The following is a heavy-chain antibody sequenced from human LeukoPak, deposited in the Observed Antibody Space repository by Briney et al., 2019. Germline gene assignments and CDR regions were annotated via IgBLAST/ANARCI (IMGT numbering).Heavy chain of an antibody. CDR2: INPSGGST. V-gene: IGHV1-46*01. J-gene: IGHJ6*03. CDR1: GYTLTSYY. CDR3: ARGSGSGSHLQYYYYMDV. D-gene: IGHD3-10*01. Sequence: ASVKVSCKASGYTLTSYYTHWVRQAPGQGLEWMGIINPSGGSTTYAQKFQGRVTMTRDTATSTVYMELTSLRSEDTAVYYCARGSGSGSHLQYYYYMDVWGKGTTVTGSS.